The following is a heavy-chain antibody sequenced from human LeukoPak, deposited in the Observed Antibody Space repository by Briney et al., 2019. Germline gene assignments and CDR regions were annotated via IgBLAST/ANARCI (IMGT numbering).Heavy chain of an antibody. J-gene: IGHJ4*02. Sequence: SSETLSLTCTVSGDSISSSSYYWEWIRQPPGKGLEWIGSTFYSGSTYYNPSLKSRVTMSVDTSKNQFSLKLSSVTAADTAVYYCARAAGRDTTSGLDFDYWGQGILVTVSS. CDR3: ARAAGRDTTSGLDFDY. V-gene: IGHV4-39*07. CDR2: TFYSGST. D-gene: IGHD1-26*01. CDR1: GDSISSSSYY.